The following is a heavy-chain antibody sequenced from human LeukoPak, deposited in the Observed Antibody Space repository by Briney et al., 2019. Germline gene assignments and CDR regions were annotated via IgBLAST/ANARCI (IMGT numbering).Heavy chain of an antibody. V-gene: IGHV3-23*01. CDR1: GFTFSSYG. CDR3: ATYRRPFSDWGSSYFDY. Sequence: PGGSLRLSCAASGFTFSSYGMSWVRQAPGKGLEWVPSLTTGGSTFYADSVKGRFIISRDNSKNTLYLQLNSLRAEDTALYYCATYRRPFSDWGSSYFDYWGQGTLVTVSS. D-gene: IGHD3-16*01. J-gene: IGHJ4*02. CDR2: LTTGGST.